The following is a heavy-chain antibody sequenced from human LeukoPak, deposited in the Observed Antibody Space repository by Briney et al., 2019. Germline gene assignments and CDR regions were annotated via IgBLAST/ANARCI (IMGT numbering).Heavy chain of an antibody. CDR1: GFTFSSYA. D-gene: IGHD4-17*01. V-gene: IGHV3-23*01. CDR3: AKDALYGDSIYFDY. J-gene: IGHJ4*02. CDR2: ISGSGGST. Sequence: PGGSLRLSCAASGFTFSSYAMSWVRQAPGKGLEWVSAISGSGGSTYYADFVKGRFTISRDNSKITLYLKMNSLRAEDTAVYYCAKDALYGDSIYFDYWGQGTLVTVSS.